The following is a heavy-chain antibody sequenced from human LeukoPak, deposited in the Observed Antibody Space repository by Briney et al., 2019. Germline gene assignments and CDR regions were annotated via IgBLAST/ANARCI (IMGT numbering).Heavy chain of an antibody. Sequence: ASVKVSCKASGYTFTGYYIHWVRQAPGQGLEWMGWINPNSGFTNYAQKFQGRFTMTRDTSISTAYMDLRRLKSDDTAVYYCAPSDVYYFDYWGQGTLVTVSS. V-gene: IGHV1-2*02. D-gene: IGHD2-21*02. CDR1: GYTFTGYY. CDR2: INPNSGFT. J-gene: IGHJ4*02. CDR3: APSDVYYFDY.